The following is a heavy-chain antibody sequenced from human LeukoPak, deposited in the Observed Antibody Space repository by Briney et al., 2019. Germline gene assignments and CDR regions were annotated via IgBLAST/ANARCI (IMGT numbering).Heavy chain of an antibody. Sequence: PSQTLSLTCTVSGDSISSGGYSWSWIRQPPGKGLEWIGYIYHIGYISQSGNIYQNPSLKSRVTISLDTSRNQFSLKLSSVTAADTAVYYCARGGYCSSTSCYLNWFDPWGQGTLVTVSS. CDR2: ISQSGNI. D-gene: IGHD2-2*01. CDR1: GDSISSGGYS. CDR3: ARGGYCSSTSCYLNWFDP. V-gene: IGHV4-30-2*01. J-gene: IGHJ5*02.